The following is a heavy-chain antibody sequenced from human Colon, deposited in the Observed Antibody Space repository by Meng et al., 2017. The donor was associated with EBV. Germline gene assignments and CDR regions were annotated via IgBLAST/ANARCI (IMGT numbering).Heavy chain of an antibody. J-gene: IGHJ4*02. CDR1: GGSFSGYV. V-gene: IGHV4-34*01. Sequence: QVLLQQLGAGLLKPSETLSLTCTVNGGSFSGYVWSWARQPPGKGMEWIGEVSHPGSANYNPSLKSRVTISVDASEKQFSLRLTSVTAADSAVYYCARVPTTGYKDHWGQGTLVTVSS. CDR3: ARVPTTGYKDH. D-gene: IGHD3-9*01. CDR2: VSHPGSA.